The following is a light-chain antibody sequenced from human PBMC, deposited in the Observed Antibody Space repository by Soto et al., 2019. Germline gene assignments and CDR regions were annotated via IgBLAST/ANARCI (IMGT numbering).Light chain of an antibody. CDR3: CSYAGTSSWL. Sequence: QSALTQPASVSGSPGQSITISCIGTTSDVGSYSLVSWYQQHPGKAPKIIIYEGNKRPSGVSSRFSGSKSGNTASLTISGLQAEDEAEYYYCSYAGTSSWLFGGGTKLTVL. CDR1: TSDVGSYSL. CDR2: EGN. V-gene: IGLV2-23*01. J-gene: IGLJ3*02.